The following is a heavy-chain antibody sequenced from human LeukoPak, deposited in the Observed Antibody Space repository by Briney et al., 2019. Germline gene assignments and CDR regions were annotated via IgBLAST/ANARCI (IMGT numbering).Heavy chain of an antibody. CDR1: GFTFSSDS. Sequence: GGSLRLSCAASGFTFSSDSMNWVRQAPGKGPEWVSYISSSSSTIYYADSVKGRFTISRDNAKNSLYLQMNSLRAEDTAVYYCARDLGVVSHYYFDYWGQGTLVTVSS. CDR3: ARDLGVVSHYYFDY. V-gene: IGHV3-48*01. J-gene: IGHJ4*02. CDR2: ISSSSSTI. D-gene: IGHD2/OR15-2a*01.